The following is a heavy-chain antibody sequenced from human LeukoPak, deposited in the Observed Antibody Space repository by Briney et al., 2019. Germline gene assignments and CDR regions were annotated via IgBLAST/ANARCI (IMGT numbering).Heavy chain of an antibody. CDR3: ARGPYYYLDV. CDR2: IYYTGST. V-gene: IGHV4-59*01. Sequence: PSETLTLTCSVSGVSISSYYWSWIRQPPGKGLEWIGYIYYTGSTNYNSSLKSRVTISVDRSKHLFSLKLSSVIAADTAVYYCARGPYYYLDVWGKGTTVTVSS. CDR1: GVSISSYY. J-gene: IGHJ6*03.